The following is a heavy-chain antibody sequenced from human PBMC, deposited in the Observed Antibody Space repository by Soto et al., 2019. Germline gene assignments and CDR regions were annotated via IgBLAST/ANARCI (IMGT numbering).Heavy chain of an antibody. D-gene: IGHD6-13*01. CDR1: GYTFTSYY. CDR3: ARDRGIAAQWGWFDP. J-gene: IGHJ5*02. Sequence: QVQLVQSGAEMKKPGASVKVSCKASGYTFTSYYLHWVRQAPGQGLEWMGVINPSRGSTSYAQKFRGRVTMTRDTSTSTVYMELSSLRSDDTAVYYCARDRGIAAQWGWFDPWGQGTLVPVSS. V-gene: IGHV1-46*01. CDR2: INPSRGST.